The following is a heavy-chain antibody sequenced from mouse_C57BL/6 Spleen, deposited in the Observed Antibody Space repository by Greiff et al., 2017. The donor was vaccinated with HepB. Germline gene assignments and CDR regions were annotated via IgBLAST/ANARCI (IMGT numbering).Heavy chain of an antibody. J-gene: IGHJ4*01. CDR3: ARYDYDRAMDY. V-gene: IGHV1-55*01. Sequence: QVQLQQPGAELVKPGASVKMSCKASGYTFTSYWITWVKQRPGQGLEWIGDIYPGSGSTNYNEKFKSKATLTVDTSSSTAYMQLSSLTSEDSSVYYCARYDYDRAMDYWGQGTSVTVSS. CDR1: GYTFTSYW. CDR2: IYPGSGST. D-gene: IGHD2-4*01.